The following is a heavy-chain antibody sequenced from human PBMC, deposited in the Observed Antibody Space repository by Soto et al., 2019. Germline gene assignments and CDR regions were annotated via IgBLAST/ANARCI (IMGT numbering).Heavy chain of an antibody. CDR3: VSWVSAHFDN. V-gene: IGHV3-23*01. Sequence: GGSLSLSCASSGFPLDTGMTWVRQAPGKGLEWISTIDYSGANTHYADSVKGRFTISRDKSRNTVALQMSNLRAEDTALYYCVSWVSAHFDNWGQGTLVTVS. CDR2: IDYSGANT. J-gene: IGHJ4*02. CDR1: GFPLDTG. D-gene: IGHD2-8*01.